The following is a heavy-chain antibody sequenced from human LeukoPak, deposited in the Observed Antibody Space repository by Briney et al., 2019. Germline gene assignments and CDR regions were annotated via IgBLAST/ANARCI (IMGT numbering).Heavy chain of an antibody. CDR2: IYPRDSNI. D-gene: IGHD4-23*01. CDR1: GYTFTDYW. J-gene: IGHJ4*02. V-gene: IGHV5-51*01. Sequence: GESLKISCKGSGYTFTDYWIGWVRHLPGKGLEWMGIIYPRDSNIRYSPSFQGQVTISADKSIGTAYLQWSRLQASDTAMYYCARGRGSNADFDYWGQGTLVTVSS. CDR3: ARGRGSNADFDY.